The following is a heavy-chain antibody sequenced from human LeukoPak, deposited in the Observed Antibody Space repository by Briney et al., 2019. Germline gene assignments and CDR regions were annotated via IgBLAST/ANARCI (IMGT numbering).Heavy chain of an antibody. Sequence: ASVKVSCKASGYTFTGYYIHWVRQAPGQGLEWMGWINPNSGGTKYAQKFQGRVTMTRDTSISTAYMELSSLTSDDTAVYYCARSRGYCTNGVCYREFDYWGQGTLVTVSS. CDR2: INPNSGGT. D-gene: IGHD2-8*01. J-gene: IGHJ4*02. V-gene: IGHV1-2*02. CDR3: ARSRGYCTNGVCYREFDY. CDR1: GYTFTGYY.